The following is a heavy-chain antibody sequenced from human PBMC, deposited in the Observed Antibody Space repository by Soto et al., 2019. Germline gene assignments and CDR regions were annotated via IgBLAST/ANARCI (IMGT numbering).Heavy chain of an antibody. V-gene: IGHV3-7*01. Sequence: EVQLVESGGGLVQPGGSLRVSCVVSGFSFSSYWMSWVRQAPGKGLEWVANIKQDGSEKTYVDSVKGRFTISRDNAKNTRHLQMKSLRDEDTAVYYCAREAWEERLRQYYYYGMDVWGQGTTVTVSS. CDR1: GFSFSSYW. D-gene: IGHD5-12*01. CDR2: IKQDGSEK. CDR3: AREAWEERLRQYYYYGMDV. J-gene: IGHJ6*02.